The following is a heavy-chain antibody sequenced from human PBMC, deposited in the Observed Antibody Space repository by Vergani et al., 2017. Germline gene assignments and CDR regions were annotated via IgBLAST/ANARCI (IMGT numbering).Heavy chain of an antibody. D-gene: IGHD4-23*01. Sequence: EVQLLESGGGMVQPGGSLRLSCAASGFTFSSYAMSWVRQAPGKGLEWVSAISGSGGSTYYADSVKGRFTISRDNSKNTLYLQMNSLRAEDTAVYYCARKRGRGGSYSVSWFGPGGQGAQVTVAS. V-gene: IGHV3-23*01. CDR3: ARKRGRGGSYSVSWFGP. CDR1: GFTFSSYA. J-gene: IGHJ5*02. CDR2: ISGSGGST.